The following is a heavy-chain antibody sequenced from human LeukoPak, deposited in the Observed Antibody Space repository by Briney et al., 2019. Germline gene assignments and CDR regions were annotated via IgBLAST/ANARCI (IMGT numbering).Heavy chain of an antibody. CDR2: IYYSGST. CDR3: ARADCSTTSCPMDV. J-gene: IGHJ6*02. V-gene: IGHV4-59*01. D-gene: IGHD2-2*01. CDR1: GGSISSYY. Sequence: SETLSLTCTVSGGSISSYYWSWIRQPPGKGLEWIAYIYYSGSTNYNPSLKSRVTISVDTSKNQFSLKLSSVTAADTAVYYCARADCSTTSCPMDVWGQGTTVTVSS.